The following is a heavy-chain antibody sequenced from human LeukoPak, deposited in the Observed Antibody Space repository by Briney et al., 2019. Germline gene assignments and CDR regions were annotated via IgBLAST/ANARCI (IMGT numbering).Heavy chain of an antibody. J-gene: IGHJ4*02. D-gene: IGHD6-13*01. CDR3: ARDPAISGSSWSFDH. CDR2: ISSSGSTI. V-gene: IGHV3-11*04. CDR1: GFTFSDYY. Sequence: GGSLRLSCAASGFTFSDYYMSWIRQAPGKGLEWVSYISSSGSTIYYADSVKGRFTISRDNSKNTLYLQMNSPRAEDTAVYYCARDPAISGSSWSFDHWGQGTLVTVSS.